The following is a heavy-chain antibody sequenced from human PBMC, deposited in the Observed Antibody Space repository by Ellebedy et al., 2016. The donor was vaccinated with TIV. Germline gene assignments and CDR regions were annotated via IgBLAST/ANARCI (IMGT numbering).Heavy chain of an antibody. V-gene: IGHV1-24*01. CDR2: FDPEDGET. CDR3: ATDLRYCSNDVCFKRYDAFDI. Sequence: AASVKVSCKVSGYTLTELSMHWVRQAPGKGLEWMGGFDPEDGETIYAQKFQGRVTMTEDTSTDTAYMELSSLRSEDTAVYYCATDLRYCSNDVCFKRYDAFDIWGQGTMVTVSS. CDR1: GYTLTELS. D-gene: IGHD2-8*01. J-gene: IGHJ3*02.